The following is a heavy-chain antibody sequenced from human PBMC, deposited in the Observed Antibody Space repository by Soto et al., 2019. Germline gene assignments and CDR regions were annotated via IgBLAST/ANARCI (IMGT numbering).Heavy chain of an antibody. V-gene: IGHV4-31*03. CDR2: IYYSGST. J-gene: IGHJ5*02. CDR1: GGSISSGGYY. Sequence: QVLLQESGPGLVKPSQTLSLTCTVSGGSISSGGYYWSWIRQHPGKGLEWIGYIYYSGSTYYNPSLKNRVTISVDTSKNQFPLKLGSVTAADTAVYYWARGSFMVRGVIRVGWFDPWGQGTLVTVSS. CDR3: ARGSFMVRGVIRVGWFDP. D-gene: IGHD3-10*01.